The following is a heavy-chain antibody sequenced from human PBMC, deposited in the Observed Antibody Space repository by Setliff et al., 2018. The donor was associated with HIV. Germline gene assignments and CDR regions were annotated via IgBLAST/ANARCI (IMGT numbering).Heavy chain of an antibody. CDR1: GYIFTDYW. CDR3: ARAPRSPLRWRDNLLSSSSFFMDV. Sequence: GESLKISCKASGYIFTDYWIGWVRQMPGKGLEWMGIIYPGDSDTRYSPSFQGQVTFSADKSISAVYLQWDSLKASDSAIYYCARAPRSPLRWRDNLLSSSSFFMDVWGKGTKVTVSS. J-gene: IGHJ6*03. D-gene: IGHD2-21*01. V-gene: IGHV5-51*01. CDR2: IYPGDSDT.